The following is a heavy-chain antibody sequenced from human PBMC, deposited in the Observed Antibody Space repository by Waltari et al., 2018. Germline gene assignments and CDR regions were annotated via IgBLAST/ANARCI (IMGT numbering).Heavy chain of an antibody. CDR3: ARDYYDSSGGAFDI. J-gene: IGHJ3*02. Sequence: EVQLVESGGGLIQPGGSLRLSCAASGFTVSSNYMSWVRQAPGKGLEWVSVIYSGGSTYYADSVKGRFTISRDNSKNTLYLQMNSLRAEDTAVYYCARDYYDSSGGAFDIWGQGTTVTVSS. CDR1: GFTVSSNY. CDR2: IYSGGST. D-gene: IGHD3-22*01. V-gene: IGHV3-53*01.